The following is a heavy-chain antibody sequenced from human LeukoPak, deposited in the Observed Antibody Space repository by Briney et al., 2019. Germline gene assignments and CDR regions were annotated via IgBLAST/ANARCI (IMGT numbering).Heavy chain of an antibody. J-gene: IGHJ4*02. CDR1: GFTFISYG. V-gene: IGHV3-30*18. CDR3: AKDVNYYGSGSYLGY. D-gene: IGHD3-10*01. Sequence: GGSLRLSCAASGFTFISYGMHWVRQTPGKGLEWVAVISYDGNNKHYADSVKGRFTISRDNSNNTLYLQMSSLRAGDTAVYYCAKDVNYYGSGSYLGYWGQGTLVTVSS. CDR2: ISYDGNNK.